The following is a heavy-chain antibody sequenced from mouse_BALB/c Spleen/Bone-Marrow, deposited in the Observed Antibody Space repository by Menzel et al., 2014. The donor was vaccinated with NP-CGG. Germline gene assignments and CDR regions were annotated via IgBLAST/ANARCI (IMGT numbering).Heavy chain of an antibody. D-gene: IGHD1-1*01. V-gene: IGHV14-3*02. Sequence: VQLQQSGAELVKPGASVKLSCTASGFNTXDTYMHWVKQRPEQGLEWIGRIDPANGNTKYDPKFQGKATITADTSSNTAYLQLSSLTSEDTAVYYCARSGYGSSLFAYWGQGTLVTVSA. CDR3: ARSGYGSSLFAY. CDR2: IDPANGNT. J-gene: IGHJ3*01. CDR1: GFNTXDTY.